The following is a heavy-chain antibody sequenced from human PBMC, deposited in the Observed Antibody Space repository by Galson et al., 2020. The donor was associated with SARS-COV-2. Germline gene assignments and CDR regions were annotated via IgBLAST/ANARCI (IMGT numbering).Heavy chain of an antibody. J-gene: IGHJ4*02. V-gene: IGHV3-23*01. CDR2: ISGSGGST. CDR3: AKDQGQAAGPLGIDY. Sequence: GESLKISCAASGFTFSSYAMSWVRQAPGKGLEWVSAISGSGGSTYYADSVKGRFTISRDNSKNTLYLQMNSLRAEDTAVYYCAKDQGQAAGPLGIDYWGQGTLVTVSS. CDR1: GFTFSSYA. D-gene: IGHD6-13*01.